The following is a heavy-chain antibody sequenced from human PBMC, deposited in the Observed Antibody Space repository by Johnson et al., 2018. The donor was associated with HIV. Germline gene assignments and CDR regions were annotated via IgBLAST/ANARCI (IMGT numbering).Heavy chain of an antibody. CDR2: IRYDGSNK. CDR3: AKDQSGSSYDI. CDR1: GFTFSSYG. V-gene: IGHV3-30*02. D-gene: IGHD2-15*01. Sequence: QVQLVESGGGVVQPGWSLRLSCAASGFTFSSYGMHWVRQAPGKGLEWVAFIRYDGSNKYYADSLKGRFTISRDNSKNTLYLQMNSLSAGDTAVYYCAKDQSGSSYDIWGQGTMFTVAS. J-gene: IGHJ3*02.